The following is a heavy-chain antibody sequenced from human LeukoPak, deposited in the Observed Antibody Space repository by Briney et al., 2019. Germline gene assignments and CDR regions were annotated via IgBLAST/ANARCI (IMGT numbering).Heavy chain of an antibody. V-gene: IGHV1-69*04. CDR1: RDTFTSYD. CDR3: ARGGTMIDDGMDV. J-gene: IGHJ6*02. D-gene: IGHD3-22*01. CDR2: IIPILGIA. Sequence: ASVKVSCKASRDTFTSYDIIWVRQATGQGLEWMGRIIPILGIANYAQKFQGRVTITADKSTSTAYMELSSLRSEDTAVYYCARGGTMIDDGMDVWGQGTTVTVSS.